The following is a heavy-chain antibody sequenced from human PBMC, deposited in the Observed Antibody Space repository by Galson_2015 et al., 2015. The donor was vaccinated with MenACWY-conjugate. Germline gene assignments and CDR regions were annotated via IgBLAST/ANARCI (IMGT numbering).Heavy chain of an antibody. Sequence: SVKVSCKASGYTFSSYGISWVRQAPGQGLEWMGWISAYNGNTDSAQKFQDRLTMTTDTSTNTAYMELRSLRSDDTAVYYCARDLDAIASADWSPDAFDIWGQGTMVSVSS. CDR1: GYTFSSYG. CDR3: ARDLDAIASADWSPDAFDI. J-gene: IGHJ3*02. V-gene: IGHV1-18*01. CDR2: ISAYNGNT. D-gene: IGHD6-13*01.